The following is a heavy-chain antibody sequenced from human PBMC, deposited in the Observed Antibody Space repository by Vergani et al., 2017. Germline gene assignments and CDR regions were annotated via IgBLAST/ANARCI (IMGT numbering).Heavy chain of an antibody. CDR1: GGTFSSYA. J-gene: IGHJ6*02. Sequence: QVQLVQSGAEVKKPGSSVKVSCKASGGTFSSYAISWVRQAPGQGLEWMGGIIPIFGTANYAQKLQGRVTMTTDTSTSTAYMELRSLRSDDTAVYYCARDSLPGLEWLYYYYYYGMDVWGQGTTVTVSS. CDR3: ARDSLPGLEWLYYYYYYGMDV. CDR2: IIPIFGTA. D-gene: IGHD3-3*01. V-gene: IGHV1-69*06.